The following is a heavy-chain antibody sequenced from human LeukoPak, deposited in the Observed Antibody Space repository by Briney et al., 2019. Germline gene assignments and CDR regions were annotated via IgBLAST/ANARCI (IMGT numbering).Heavy chain of an antibody. CDR1: GGSIRSSSYY. J-gene: IGHJ4*02. CDR3: ARRIAARPFDY. CDR2: IYYSGST. Sequence: SETLSLTCTVSGGSIRSSSYYWGWIRQPPGKGLEWIGSIYYSGSTYYNPSLKSRVTISVDTSKNQFSLKLSSVTAADTAVYYCARRIAARPFDYWGQGTLVTVSS. V-gene: IGHV4-39*01. D-gene: IGHD6-6*01.